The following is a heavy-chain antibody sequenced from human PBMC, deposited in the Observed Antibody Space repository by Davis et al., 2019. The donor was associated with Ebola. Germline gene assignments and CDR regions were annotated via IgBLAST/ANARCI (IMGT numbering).Heavy chain of an antibody. Sequence: AASVKVSCKASGYTFTSYAMNWVRQAPGQGLEWMGRINPNSGGTNYAQKFQGRVTMTRDTSISTAYMELSRLRSDDTAVYYCARVGYYYDSSGYYLSFDYWGQGTLVTVSS. CDR1: GYTFTSYA. CDR3: ARVGYYYDSSGYYLSFDY. CDR2: INPNSGGT. J-gene: IGHJ4*02. V-gene: IGHV1-2*06. D-gene: IGHD3-22*01.